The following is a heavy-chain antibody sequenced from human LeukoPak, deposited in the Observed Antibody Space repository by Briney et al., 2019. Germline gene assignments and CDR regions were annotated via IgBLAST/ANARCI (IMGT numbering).Heavy chain of an antibody. CDR3: ARVRCSSTSCYSYMVY. CDR1: GGTFSSYA. CDR2: IIPILGIA. V-gene: IGHV1-69*04. Sequence: SVTVSFKASGGTFSSYAISWVRQAPGQGLEWMGRIIPILGIANYAQKFQGRVTITADKSTSTAYMELSSLRSEDTAVYYCARVRCSSTSCYSYMVYWGEGTLVTVSS. J-gene: IGHJ4*02. D-gene: IGHD2-2*01.